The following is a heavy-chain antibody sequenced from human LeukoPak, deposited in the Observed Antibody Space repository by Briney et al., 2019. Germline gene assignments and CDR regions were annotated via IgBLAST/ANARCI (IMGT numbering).Heavy chain of an antibody. CDR1: GGSISSGGYY. Sequence: PSETLSLTCTVSGGSISSGGYYWSWIRQHPGKGLEWIGYIYYSGSTYYNPSLKSRVTISVDTSKNQFSLKLGSVTAADTAVYYCARGRSGGSYYYYMDVWGKGTTVTVSS. CDR2: IYYSGST. CDR3: ARGRSGGSYYYYMDV. J-gene: IGHJ6*03. D-gene: IGHD2-15*01. V-gene: IGHV4-31*03.